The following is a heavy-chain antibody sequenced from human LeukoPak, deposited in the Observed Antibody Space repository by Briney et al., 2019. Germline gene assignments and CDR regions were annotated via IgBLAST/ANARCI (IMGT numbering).Heavy chain of an antibody. CDR1: GYTFTSYG. CDR3: ASGGSSGYYWNLDY. D-gene: IGHD3-22*01. V-gene: IGHV1-18*01. J-gene: IGHJ4*02. CDR2: ISAYNGNT. Sequence: ASVTVSCTASGYTFTSYGISWVRQPPGQGLEWMGWISAYNGNTNYAQKLQGRVTMTTDTSTSTAYMELRSLRSDDTAVYYCASGGSSGYYWNLDYWGQGTLVTVSS.